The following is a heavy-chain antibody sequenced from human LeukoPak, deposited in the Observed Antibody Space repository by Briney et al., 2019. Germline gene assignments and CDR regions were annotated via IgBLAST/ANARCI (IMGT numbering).Heavy chain of an antibody. J-gene: IGHJ6*03. CDR1: GGSISSYY. CDR3: ARHSAPTMVRGVNYYYYYMDV. Sequence: SETLSLTCTVSGGSISSYYWSWIRQPPGKGLEWIGYIYYSGSTNYNPSLKSRVTISVDTSKNQFSLKLSSVTAADTAVYYCARHSAPTMVRGVNYYYYYMDVWGKGTAVTVSS. V-gene: IGHV4-59*08. D-gene: IGHD3-10*01. CDR2: IYYSGST.